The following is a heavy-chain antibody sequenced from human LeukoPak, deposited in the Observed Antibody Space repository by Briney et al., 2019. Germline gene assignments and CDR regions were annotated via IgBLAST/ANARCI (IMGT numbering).Heavy chain of an antibody. V-gene: IGHV3-33*03. D-gene: IGHD3-10*01. Sequence: GRSLRLSCAASGFTFSSYGMHWVRQAPGKGLEWVAVIWYDGSNKYYADSVKGRFSISRDNSKNMLFLQMNSLRIEDTAVYYCARADYSGWGYYGMDVWGQGTTVTVSS. CDR1: GFTFSSYG. J-gene: IGHJ6*02. CDR2: IWYDGSNK. CDR3: ARADYSGWGYYGMDV.